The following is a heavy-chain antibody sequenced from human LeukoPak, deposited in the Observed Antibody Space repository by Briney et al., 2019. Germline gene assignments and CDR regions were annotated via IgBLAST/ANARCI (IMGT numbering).Heavy chain of an antibody. D-gene: IGHD6-13*01. CDR1: GFTFSNYG. V-gene: IGHV3-33*01. CDR2: IWYDGSNK. CDR3: ARDLTQLALFDY. Sequence: SGGSLRLSCAASGFTFSNYGMHWVRQAPGKGLEWVAVIWYDGSNKYYADSVKGRFTLSRDNSKNTLFLQMNSLRPEDTAAYFCARDLTQLALFDYWGQGTLVTVSS. J-gene: IGHJ4*02.